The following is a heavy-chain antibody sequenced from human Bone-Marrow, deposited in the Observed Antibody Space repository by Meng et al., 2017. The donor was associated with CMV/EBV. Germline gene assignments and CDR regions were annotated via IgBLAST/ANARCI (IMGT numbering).Heavy chain of an antibody. D-gene: IGHD3-22*01. V-gene: IGHV3-53*01. CDR2: IYSGGST. CDR3: ARDPDSTPPVDY. CDR1: GFTVSSNY. J-gene: IGHJ4*02. Sequence: GGSLRLSCAASGFTVSSNYMSWVCQAPGKGLEWVSVIYSGGSTYYADSVKGRFTISRDNSKNTLYLQMNSLRAEDTAVYYCARDPDSTPPVDYWGQGTLVTVSS.